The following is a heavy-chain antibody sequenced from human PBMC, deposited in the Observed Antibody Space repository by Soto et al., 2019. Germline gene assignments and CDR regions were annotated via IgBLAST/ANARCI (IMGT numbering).Heavy chain of an antibody. Sequence: ASVKVSCKAPADPFTSYYIHWVRQAPGHGLEWMGIINPNGGRPNYAQRFRGRLTITADESTNTGYMELVDLRSEDTAVYYCAREGSGYNFWGQGTQVTVSS. D-gene: IGHD5-12*01. CDR2: INPNGGRP. CDR1: ADPFTSYY. V-gene: IGHV1-46*01. CDR3: AREGSGYNF. J-gene: IGHJ1*01.